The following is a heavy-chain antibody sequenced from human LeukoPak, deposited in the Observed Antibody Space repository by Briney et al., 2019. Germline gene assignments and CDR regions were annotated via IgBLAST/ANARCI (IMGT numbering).Heavy chain of an antibody. CDR2: IKQDGSEK. Sequence: PGGSLRLSCAASGFTFSSYWMSWVRQAPGKGLEWVANIKQDGSEKYYVDSVKGRFTISRDNAKNSLYLQMNSLRAEDTAVYYCARDVARGYSGYDSGYYYYYMDVWGKGTTVTISS. J-gene: IGHJ6*03. D-gene: IGHD5-12*01. CDR3: ARDVARGYSGYDSGYYYYYMDV. CDR1: GFTFSSYW. V-gene: IGHV3-7*01.